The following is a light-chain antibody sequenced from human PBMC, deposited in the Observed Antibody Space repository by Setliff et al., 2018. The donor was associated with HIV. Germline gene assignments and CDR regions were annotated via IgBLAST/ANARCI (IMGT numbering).Light chain of an antibody. CDR2: DAS. CDR1: SSDVGTYNA. V-gene: IGLV2-14*01. J-gene: IGLJ1*01. CDR3: CSYAGSHTFV. Sequence: QSALTQPASVSGSPGQSITISCTGTSSDVGTYNAVYWYQQHPGKAPKLMIYDASTRPSGVSHRFSGSKSGNTASLTISGLQAEDEADYYCCSYAGSHTFVFGTGTKVTVL.